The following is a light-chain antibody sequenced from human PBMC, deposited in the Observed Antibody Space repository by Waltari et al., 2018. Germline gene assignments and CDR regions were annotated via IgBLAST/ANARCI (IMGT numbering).Light chain of an antibody. V-gene: IGLV2-11*01. Sequence: QSALTQPRSVSGSPGQSVTISCTGTSSDVGGYNYVSWYQHHPGKAPKLIIYDFTKRPSGVPDRFAASKSGNTASLTISGLQAEDEADYYCCSYAGSITFWVFGGGTKLTVL. J-gene: IGLJ3*02. CDR2: DFT. CDR3: CSYAGSITFWV. CDR1: SSDVGGYNY.